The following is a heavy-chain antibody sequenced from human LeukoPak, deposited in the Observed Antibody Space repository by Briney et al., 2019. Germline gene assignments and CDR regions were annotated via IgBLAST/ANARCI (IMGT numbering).Heavy chain of an antibody. V-gene: IGHV1-18*01. Sequence: ASVKVSCKASGYTFTSYGISWVRQAPGQGLEWMGWISAYNGNTNYAQKLQGRVTMTTDTSTSTAYMELRSLRSDDTAVYYCASYGSGSYSAYMDVWGKGTTVTVSS. CDR1: GYTFTSYG. CDR2: ISAYNGNT. CDR3: ASYGSGSYSAYMDV. D-gene: IGHD3-10*01. J-gene: IGHJ6*03.